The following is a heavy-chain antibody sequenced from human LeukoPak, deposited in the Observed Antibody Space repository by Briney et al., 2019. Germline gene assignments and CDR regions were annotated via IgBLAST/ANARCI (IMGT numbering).Heavy chain of an antibody. Sequence: GGSLRLSCAASGFTFSTYAMHWVRQAPGEGLEYVSAITTNGGSTYYANSVKGRFTISRDNSKNTLYLQMGSLRAEDMAVYYCARGYVLLDYWGQGTLVTVSS. D-gene: IGHD2/OR15-2a*01. CDR2: ITTNGGST. V-gene: IGHV3-64*01. CDR1: GFTFSTYA. CDR3: ARGYVLLDY. J-gene: IGHJ4*02.